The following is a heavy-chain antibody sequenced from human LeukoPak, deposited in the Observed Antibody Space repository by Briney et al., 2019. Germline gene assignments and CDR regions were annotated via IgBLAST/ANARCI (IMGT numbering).Heavy chain of an antibody. CDR2: ISSSGSTI. CDR1: GFTFSAFA. Sequence: GGSLRLSCAASGFTFSAFAMTWVRQAPGKGLEWVSYISSSGSTIYYADSVKGRFTISRDNAKNSLYLQMNSLRAEDTAVYYCARDGPFIDYWGQGTLVTVSS. J-gene: IGHJ4*02. D-gene: IGHD2/OR15-2a*01. V-gene: IGHV3-11*01. CDR3: ARDGPFIDY.